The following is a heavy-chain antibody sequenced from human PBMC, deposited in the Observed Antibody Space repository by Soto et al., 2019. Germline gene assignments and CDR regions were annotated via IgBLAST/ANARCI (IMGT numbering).Heavy chain of an antibody. CDR3: AREVGVPAAITYYYYYYGMDV. D-gene: IGHD2-2*01. V-gene: IGHV5-10-1*01. CDR1: GYSLTSYW. J-gene: IGHJ6*02. CDR2: IDPSDSYT. Sequence: GESLKISGKGSGYSLTSYWISWVRQMPGEGLEWMGRIDPSDSYTNYSPSFQGHVTISADKSISTAYLQWSSLKASDTAMYYCAREVGVPAAITYYYYYYGMDVWGQGTTVTVSS.